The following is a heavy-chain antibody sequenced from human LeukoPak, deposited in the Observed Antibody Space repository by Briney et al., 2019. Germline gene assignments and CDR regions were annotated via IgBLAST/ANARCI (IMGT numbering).Heavy chain of an antibody. CDR1: GFPFSTYD. V-gene: IGHV1-18*01. J-gene: IGHJ4*02. Sequence: ASVKVSCKASGFPFSTYDMYWVRQAPGQGLEWMGWISAYNGNTNYAQKLQGRVTMTTDTSTSTAYMELRSLRSDDTAVYYCAREAPWTGRCLKNWGQGTLVTVSS. D-gene: IGHD5-24*01. CDR2: ISAYNGNT. CDR3: AREAPWTGRCLKN.